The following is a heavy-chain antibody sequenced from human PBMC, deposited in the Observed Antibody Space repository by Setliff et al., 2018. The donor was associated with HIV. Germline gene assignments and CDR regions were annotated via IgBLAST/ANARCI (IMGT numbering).Heavy chain of an antibody. J-gene: IGHJ4*02. D-gene: IGHD2-15*01. CDR1: GDSISGYY. V-gene: IGHV4-4*07. CDR2: IHTSGST. CDR3: ARHKTHEYGGNTIYFDS. Sequence: PSETLSLTCTVSGDSISGYYWSWIRQPAGRGLEWTGRIHTSGSTNYNPSLKSRITLSVDKSKNVFSLKLKSVTAADTAVYYCARHKTHEYGGNTIYFDSWGQGTLVTVSS.